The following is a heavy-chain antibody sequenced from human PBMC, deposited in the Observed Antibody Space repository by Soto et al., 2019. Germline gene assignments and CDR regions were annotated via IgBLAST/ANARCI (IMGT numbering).Heavy chain of an antibody. D-gene: IGHD3-10*01. V-gene: IGHV4-34*01. CDR3: AALGVRGVKPFDY. Sequence: SETLSLTCAVYGGSFSGYYWSWIRQPPGKGLEWIGEINHSGSTNYNPSLKSRVTISVDTSKNQFSLKLSSVTAADTAVYYCAALGVRGVKPFDYWGQGTLVT. CDR1: GGSFSGYY. J-gene: IGHJ4*02. CDR2: INHSGST.